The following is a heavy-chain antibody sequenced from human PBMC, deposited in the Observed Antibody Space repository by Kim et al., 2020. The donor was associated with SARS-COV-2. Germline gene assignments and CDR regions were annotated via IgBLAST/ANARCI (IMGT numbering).Heavy chain of an antibody. Sequence: YADAVKGRFTISRDNAKNSLYLQMNSRRAEDTAVYYCARDSRPTLSMDVWGQGTTVTVSS. CDR3: ARDSRPTLSMDV. D-gene: IGHD4-17*01. J-gene: IGHJ6*02. V-gene: IGHV3-21*01.